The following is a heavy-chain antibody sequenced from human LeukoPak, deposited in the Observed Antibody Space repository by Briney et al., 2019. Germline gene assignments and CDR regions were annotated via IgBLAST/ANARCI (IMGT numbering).Heavy chain of an antibody. V-gene: IGHV1-69*04. CDR2: IIPILGMA. J-gene: IGHJ4*02. D-gene: IGHD3-3*01. CDR3: ARDYEVNYDFWSGYYHY. CDR1: GGTFSSYA. Sequence: SVKVSCKASGGTFSSYAISWVRQAPGQGLEWMGRIIPILGMANYAQKFQGRVTITADKSTSTAYMELSSLRSEDTAVYYCARDYEVNYDFWSGYYHYWGQGTLVTVSS.